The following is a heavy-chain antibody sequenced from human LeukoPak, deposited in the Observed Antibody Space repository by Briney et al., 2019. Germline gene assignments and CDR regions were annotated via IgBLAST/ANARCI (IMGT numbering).Heavy chain of an antibody. D-gene: IGHD5-24*01. CDR3: ARRIQGMAPYYFDY. CDR2: IGTAGDT. Sequence: PGGSLRLSCAASGFTFSSYDMHWVRQATGKGLEWVSAIGTAGDTYYPGSVKGRFTISRENAKNSLYLQMNSLRAEDTAVYYCARRIQGMAPYYFDYWGQGTLVTVSS. V-gene: IGHV3-13*01. J-gene: IGHJ4*02. CDR1: GFTFSSYD.